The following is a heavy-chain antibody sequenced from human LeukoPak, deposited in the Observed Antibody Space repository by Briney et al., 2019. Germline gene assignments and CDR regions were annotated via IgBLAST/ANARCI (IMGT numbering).Heavy chain of an antibody. J-gene: IGHJ5*02. CDR3: ASTRLSGSYINNWFDP. CDR1: GGSISSSSYY. CDR2: IYYSGST. Sequence: SATLSLTCTVSGGSISSSSYYWGWIRQPPEKGLQWIGSIYYSGSTYYNPSLKSRVTISVDTSKNQFSLKLSSVTAADTAVYYCASTRLSGSYINNWFDPWGQGTLVTVSS. V-gene: IGHV4-39*07. D-gene: IGHD1-26*01.